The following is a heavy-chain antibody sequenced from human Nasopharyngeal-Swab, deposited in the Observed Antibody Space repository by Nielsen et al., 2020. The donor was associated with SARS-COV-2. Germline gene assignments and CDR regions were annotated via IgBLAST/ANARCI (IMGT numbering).Heavy chain of an antibody. D-gene: IGHD6-19*01. CDR1: GFTFSSYC. CDR2: ITYDGSNK. V-gene: IGHV3-30*03. CDR3: AREHSSGWYYFDY. Sequence: GGSLRLSCAASGFTFSSYCIHWVRQAPGKGLEWVAVITYDGSNKYYGESVKGRFTISRDNSKNTLYLQMNSLRAEDTAVYYCAREHSSGWYYFDYWGQGMLVTVSS. J-gene: IGHJ4*02.